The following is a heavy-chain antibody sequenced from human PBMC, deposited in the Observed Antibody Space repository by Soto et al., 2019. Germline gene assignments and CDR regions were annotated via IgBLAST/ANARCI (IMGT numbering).Heavy chain of an antibody. V-gene: IGHV3-33*01. D-gene: IGHD3-22*01. CDR3: ARNQYYDSSGPPGY. CDR2: ISSDVSNK. Sequence: GGSLRLSCTVSGFIFSNYGMHWVRQAPGKGLEWVAGISSDVSNKYYADSVKGRFTIPRDNYKNTVYLQMDRLRADDTAVYYCARNQYYDSSGPPGYWGQGTLVTVSS. J-gene: IGHJ4*02. CDR1: GFIFSNYG.